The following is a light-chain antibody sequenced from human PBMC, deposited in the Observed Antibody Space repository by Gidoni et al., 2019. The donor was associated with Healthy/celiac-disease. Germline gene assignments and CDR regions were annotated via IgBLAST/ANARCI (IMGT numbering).Light chain of an antibody. CDR3: QQYNNWPPVT. J-gene: IGKJ2*01. CDR1: QSVSSN. Sequence: EIVMTQYPATLSVSPGERATLSCRASQSVSSNLAWYQQKPGQAPRLLIYGASTRATVIPARFSGSGSVTEFTLTIRSLQSEDFAVYYCQQYNNWPPVTFGQXTKLVIK. CDR2: GAS. V-gene: IGKV3-15*01.